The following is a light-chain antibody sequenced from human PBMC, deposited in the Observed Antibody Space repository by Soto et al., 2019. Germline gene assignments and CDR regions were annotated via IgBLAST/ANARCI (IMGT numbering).Light chain of an antibody. Sequence: EIVLTQSPGTLSLSPGERATLSCRASQSVDSTYLAWYQQKPGQAPRLLIFATSSRAAGVPDRFSGSGSGTVFTLTISRLEPEDFAVYYCQQYDTSPPLYTFGQGTKLDIK. J-gene: IGKJ2*01. V-gene: IGKV3-20*01. CDR2: ATS. CDR3: QQYDTSPPLYT. CDR1: QSVDSTY.